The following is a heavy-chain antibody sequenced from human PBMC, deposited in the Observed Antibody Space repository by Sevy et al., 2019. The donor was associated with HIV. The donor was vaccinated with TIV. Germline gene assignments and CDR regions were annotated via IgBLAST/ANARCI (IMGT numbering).Heavy chain of an antibody. J-gene: IGHJ5*02. D-gene: IGHD5-18*01. CDR1: GGSFSGYY. CDR2: INHSGST. V-gene: IGHV4-34*01. Sequence: SETLSLTCAVYGGSFSGYYWSWIRQPPGKGLEWIGEINHSGSTNYNPSLKSRVTISVDTSKNQFSLKLSSVTAADTAMYYCARYSYGTRWFDPWGQGTLVTVSS. CDR3: ARYSYGTRWFDP.